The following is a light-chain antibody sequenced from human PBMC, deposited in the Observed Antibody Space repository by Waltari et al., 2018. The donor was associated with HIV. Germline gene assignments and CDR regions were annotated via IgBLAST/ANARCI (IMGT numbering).Light chain of an antibody. CDR3: CSYAGSSFYV. V-gene: IGLV2-11*01. CDR1: SSDVGTYNY. CDR2: DVS. J-gene: IGLJ1*01. Sequence: QSALTQPRSVSGSPGQSVTISCTGTSSDVGTYNYVSWYQQHPSKAPKLILYDVSKRPSGVPDRFSGSKSGNTASLTISGLRVEDEVDYYCCSYAGSSFYVFGTGTQVTVL.